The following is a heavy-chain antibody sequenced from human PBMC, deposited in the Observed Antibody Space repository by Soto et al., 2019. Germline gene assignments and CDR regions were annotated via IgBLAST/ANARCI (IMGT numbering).Heavy chain of an antibody. J-gene: IGHJ6*02. CDR2: FYDSGTS. V-gene: IGHV4-30-4*01. CDR3: ARGTRDYFDTTGPGYGMDV. CDR1: GDSISDVDYY. Sequence: QVQLQESGPGLVKPSQTLSLTCTVSGDSISDVDYYWSWVRQTPREGLEWIGAFYDSGTSYYSPSLKSRMTISVDSSKNHFSLTLTSVTAADTAVYYCARGTRDYFDTTGPGYGMDVWGQGTTVTVSS. D-gene: IGHD3-22*01.